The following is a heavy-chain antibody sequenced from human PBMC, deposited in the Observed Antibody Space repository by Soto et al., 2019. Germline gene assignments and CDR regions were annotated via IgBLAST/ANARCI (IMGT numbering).Heavy chain of an antibody. J-gene: IGHJ4*02. D-gene: IGHD2-2*01. CDR3: AKLGSSSWSPHYYFDY. Sequence: EVQLLESGGGLVQPGGSLRLSCAASGFTFNNYAMGWVRKAPGKGLEWVSAITDSGDDTYYIDSVKGRFTISRDNSKSTLYLQINSLRAEDTAIYYCAKLGSSSWSPHYYFDYWGQGTLVTVSS. V-gene: IGHV3-23*01. CDR2: ITDSGDDT. CDR1: GFTFNNYA.